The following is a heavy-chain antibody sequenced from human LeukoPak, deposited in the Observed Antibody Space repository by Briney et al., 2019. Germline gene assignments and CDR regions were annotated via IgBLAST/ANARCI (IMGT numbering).Heavy chain of an antibody. CDR2: IYYSGST. D-gene: IGHD3-22*01. CDR3: ARCRSYDSSGYCDAVDI. V-gene: IGHV4-59*01. CDR1: GDSISNYY. Sequence: SETLSLTCTVSGDSISNYYWSWIRRPPGKGLEWIAFIYYSGSTNYNPSLKSRVTISVDTSKNQFSLKLSSVTAADTAVYYCARCRSYDSSGYCDAVDIWGQGTMVTVSS. J-gene: IGHJ3*02.